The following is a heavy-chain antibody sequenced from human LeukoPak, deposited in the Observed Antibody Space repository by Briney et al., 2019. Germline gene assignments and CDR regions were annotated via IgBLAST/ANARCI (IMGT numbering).Heavy chain of an antibody. Sequence: SETLSLTCTVSGDSINSLDLWSWVRQPPGKGLEWIGEMYLSGTTHSNPSVKSRVTISMDKSKNQFFLNLSSVTAADTAVYYCAGLVGRYSSGLYYYYFDYWGQGTLVTVSS. D-gene: IGHD3-22*01. J-gene: IGHJ4*02. CDR2: MYLSGTT. CDR1: GDSINSLDL. V-gene: IGHV4-4*02. CDR3: AGLVGRYSSGLYYYYFDY.